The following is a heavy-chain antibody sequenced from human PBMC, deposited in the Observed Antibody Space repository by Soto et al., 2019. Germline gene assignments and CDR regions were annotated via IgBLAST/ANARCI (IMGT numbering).Heavy chain of an antibody. CDR3: AKDNKDYYYGMGV. Sequence: GGSLRLSCAASGFTFSSYGMHWVRQAPGKGLEWVAVISYDGSNKYYADSVKGRFTISRDNSKNTLYLQMNSLRAEDTAVYYCAKDNKDYYYGMGVWGQGTTVTVSS. J-gene: IGHJ6*02. V-gene: IGHV3-30*18. CDR1: GFTFSSYG. CDR2: ISYDGSNK.